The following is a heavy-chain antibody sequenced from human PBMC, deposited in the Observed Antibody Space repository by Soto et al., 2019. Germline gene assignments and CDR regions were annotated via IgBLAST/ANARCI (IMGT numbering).Heavy chain of an antibody. CDR2: IIPILGIA. Sequence: QVQLVQSGAEVKKPGSSVKVVCKASGGTFSSYTISWVRQAPGQGLEWMGRIIPILGIANYAQKFQGRVTITADKSTSTAYMELSSLRSEDTAVYYCARSLSTAAAKFDYWGQGTLVTVSS. J-gene: IGHJ4*02. D-gene: IGHD6-13*01. CDR3: ARSLSTAAAKFDY. V-gene: IGHV1-69*02. CDR1: GGTFSSYT.